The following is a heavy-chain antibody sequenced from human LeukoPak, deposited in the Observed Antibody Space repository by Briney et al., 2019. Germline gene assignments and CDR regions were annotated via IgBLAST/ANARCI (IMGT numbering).Heavy chain of an antibody. CDR1: GGSISSGSYY. CDR2: IYTSGST. CDR3: ARAGPYDSSGYYYQYYYYMDV. V-gene: IGHV4-61*02. Sequence: SETLSLTCTVAGGSISSGSYYWSWIRQPAGKGLEWIGRIYTSGSTNYNPSLKSRVTISVDTSKNQFSLKLSSVTAADTAVYYCARAGPYDSSGYYYQYYYYMDVWGKGTTVTISS. D-gene: IGHD3-22*01. J-gene: IGHJ6*03.